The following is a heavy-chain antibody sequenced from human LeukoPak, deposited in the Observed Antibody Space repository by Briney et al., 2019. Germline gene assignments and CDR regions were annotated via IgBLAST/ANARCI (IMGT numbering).Heavy chain of an antibody. CDR3: ARVHGITGNSFLYYRKYYYYYYMDV. D-gene: IGHD1-20*01. J-gene: IGHJ6*03. CDR1: GYSISSGYY. CDR2: IYHSGST. Sequence: PSETLSLTCTVSGYSISSGYYWGWIRQPPGQGLEWIGSIYHSGSTYYNPSLKSRVTISVDTSKNQFSLKLSSVTAADTAVYYCARVHGITGNSFLYYRKYYYYYYMDVWGKGTTVTVSS. V-gene: IGHV4-38-2*02.